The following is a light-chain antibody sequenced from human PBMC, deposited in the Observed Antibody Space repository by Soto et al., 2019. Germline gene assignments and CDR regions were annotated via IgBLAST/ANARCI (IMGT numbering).Light chain of an antibody. CDR1: QSVSSN. CDR2: GAS. V-gene: IGKV3-15*01. Sequence: EIVMTQSQATLSVSPGERATLSCRASQSVSSNLAWYQQKPGQAPRLLIYGASTRATGVPARFSGSGSGTEFTLTNSSLQSEDFAVYYCQQYNNWTPWTFGQGTKVEIK. J-gene: IGKJ1*01. CDR3: QQYNNWTPWT.